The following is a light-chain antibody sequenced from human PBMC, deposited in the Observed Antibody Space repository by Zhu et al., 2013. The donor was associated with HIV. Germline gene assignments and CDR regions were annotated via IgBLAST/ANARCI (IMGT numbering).Light chain of an antibody. CDR3: QHFYEYPYT. CDR1: QSVSSY. J-gene: IGKJ2*01. Sequence: EILLTQSPGTLSLSPGERATLSCRASQSVSSYLAWYQQKPGQAPRLLIYGASTRATGIPDRFRGSGSGTYFTLTINNLRPEDCATYYCQHFYEYPYTFGQGTNLEI. CDR2: GAS. V-gene: IGKV3-11*01.